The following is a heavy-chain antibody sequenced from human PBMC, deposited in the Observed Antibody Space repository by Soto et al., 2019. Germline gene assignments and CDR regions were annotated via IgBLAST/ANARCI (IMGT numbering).Heavy chain of an antibody. CDR3: ARMRCGGVVIIHSDYMDV. CDR1: GFSLSTSGMC. J-gene: IGHJ6*03. D-gene: IGHD3-3*01. CDR2: IDWDDDK. Sequence: VSGPTLVNPTQTLTLTCTFSGFSLSTSGMCVSWIRQPSGKALEWLARIDWDDDKYYSTSLKTRLTISKDTSKNQVVLTMTNMDPVDTATYYCARMRCGGVVIIHSDYMDVWGKGTTVTVSS. V-gene: IGHV2-70*11.